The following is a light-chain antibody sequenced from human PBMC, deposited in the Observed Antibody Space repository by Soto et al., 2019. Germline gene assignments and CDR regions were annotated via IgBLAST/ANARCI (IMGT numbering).Light chain of an antibody. V-gene: IGLV2-8*01. CDR1: SSDVGGYNY. Sequence: QSALTQPPSASGSPGQSVTISCTGTSSDVGGYNYVSWYQQHPGKDPKLMISEVSKRPSGVPDRFSGSKSANTASLTVSGLQAEDEADYYCSSFAGNNNLVFGGGTKLTVL. CDR2: EVS. J-gene: IGLJ2*01. CDR3: SSFAGNNNLV.